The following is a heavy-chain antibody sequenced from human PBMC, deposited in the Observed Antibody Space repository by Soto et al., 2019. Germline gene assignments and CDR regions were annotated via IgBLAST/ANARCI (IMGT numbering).Heavy chain of an antibody. CDR2: INPSGGST. CDR1: GYTFTSYY. V-gene: IGHV1-46*01. Sequence: ASVKVSCKASGYTFTSYYMHWVRQAPGQGLEWMGIINPSGGSTSYAQKFQGRVTMTRDTSTSTVYMELSSLRSEDTAVYYCARDLQDTATLTSLDYWGQGTLVTVSS. D-gene: IGHD5-18*01. J-gene: IGHJ4*02. CDR3: ARDLQDTATLTSLDY.